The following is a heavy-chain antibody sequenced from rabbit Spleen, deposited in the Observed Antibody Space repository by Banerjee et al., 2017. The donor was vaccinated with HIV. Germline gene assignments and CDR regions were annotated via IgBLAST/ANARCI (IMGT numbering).Heavy chain of an antibody. CDR3: ARDLAKDAYYADRCNL. Sequence: QEQLEESGGGLVKPEGSLTLTCTASGFDLSSSYYMCWVRQAPGKGLEWIGCIYAGSSGTTDYASWAKGRFTISKTSSTTVTLQMTSLTAADTATYFCARDLAKDAYYADRCNLWGPGTLVTV. CDR2: IYAGSSGTT. CDR1: GFDLSSSYY. J-gene: IGHJ4*01. D-gene: IGHD1-1*01. V-gene: IGHV1S45*01.